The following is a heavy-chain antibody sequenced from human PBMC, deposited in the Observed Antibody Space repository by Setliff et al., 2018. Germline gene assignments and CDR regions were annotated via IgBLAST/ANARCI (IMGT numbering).Heavy chain of an antibody. CDR2: INHSGGLT. Sequence: GASVKVSCKASGYTLTNYYMHWVRQAPGQGLEWMGIINHSGGLTRYAQKFQGKVTMTRDTSTSKVYMEVSSLRSEDTAVYFCARDRFYNSWSGTSITAPHDAFDIWGQGTMVTVSS. CDR3: ARDRFYNSWSGTSITAPHDAFDI. V-gene: IGHV1-46*03. J-gene: IGHJ3*02. CDR1: GYTLTNYY. D-gene: IGHD3-3*01.